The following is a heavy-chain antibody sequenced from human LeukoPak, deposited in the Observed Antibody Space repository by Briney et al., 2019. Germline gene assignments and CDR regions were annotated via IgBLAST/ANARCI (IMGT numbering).Heavy chain of an antibody. Sequence: PGGSLRLSCAASGFTFDDYGMSWVRQAPVKWLHLVSGINWNGGSTGYADSVKGRFTISRDNAKNSLYLQMNSLRAEDTALYYCARESLEYSSSSEGYWFDPWGQGTLVTVSS. D-gene: IGHD6-6*01. V-gene: IGHV3-20*04. CDR1: GFTFDDYG. CDR2: INWNGGST. J-gene: IGHJ5*02. CDR3: ARESLEYSSSSEGYWFDP.